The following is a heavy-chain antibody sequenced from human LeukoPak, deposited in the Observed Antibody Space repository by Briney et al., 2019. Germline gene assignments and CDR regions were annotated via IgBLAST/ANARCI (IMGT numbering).Heavy chain of an antibody. CDR1: GFTFSSYW. CDR3: ARVAAPWEMFDY. CDR2: INEDGSEK. J-gene: IGHJ4*02. V-gene: IGHV3-7*04. D-gene: IGHD2-15*01. Sequence: GGSLRLSCAASGFTFSSYWMIWLRQAPGKGLEWVANINEDGSEKNYVDSVMGRFTISRDNAKNSLYLQMNSLRAEDTAVYYCARVAAPWEMFDYWGQGTLVTVSS.